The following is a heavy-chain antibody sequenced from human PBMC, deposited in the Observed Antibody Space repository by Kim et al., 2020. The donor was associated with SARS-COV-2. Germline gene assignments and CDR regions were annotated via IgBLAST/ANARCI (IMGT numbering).Heavy chain of an antibody. V-gene: IGHV3-23*03. CDR3: AKCFYSTDWYYFDY. Sequence: YAASVKGRFTISRDNSKNTLFLQMNSLRAEDTAIYYCAKCFYSTDWYYFDYWGQGTLVTVSS. J-gene: IGHJ4*02. D-gene: IGHD3-9*01.